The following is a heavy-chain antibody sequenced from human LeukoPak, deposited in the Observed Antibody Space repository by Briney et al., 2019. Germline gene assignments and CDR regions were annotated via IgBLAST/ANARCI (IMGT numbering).Heavy chain of an antibody. Sequence: GGSLRLSCAASGFTFSSYAMSWVRQAPGKGLEWVSAISGSGGSTYYADSVKGRFTISRDNSKNTLYLQMNSLRAEDTAVYYCARAPLPNFTYYFDYWGQGTLVTVSS. CDR3: ARAPLPNFTYYFDY. V-gene: IGHV3-23*01. J-gene: IGHJ4*02. D-gene: IGHD1-7*01. CDR1: GFTFSSYA. CDR2: ISGSGGST.